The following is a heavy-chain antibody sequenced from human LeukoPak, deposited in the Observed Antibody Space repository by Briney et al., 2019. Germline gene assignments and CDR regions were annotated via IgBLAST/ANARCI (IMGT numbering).Heavy chain of an antibody. V-gene: IGHV1-69*05. CDR1: GGTFSSYA. J-gene: IGHJ5*02. CDR3: ATGGNYDILTGYYIDNWFDP. D-gene: IGHD3-9*01. CDR2: IIPIFGTA. Sequence: SVKVSCKASGGTFSSYAISWVRQAPGQGLEWMGRIIPIFGTANYAQKFQGRVTITTDESTSTAYMELSSLRSEDTAVHYCATGGNYDILTGYYIDNWFDPWGQGTLVTVSS.